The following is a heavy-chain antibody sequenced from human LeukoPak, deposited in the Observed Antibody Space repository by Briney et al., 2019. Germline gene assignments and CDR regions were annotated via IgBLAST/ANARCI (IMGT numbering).Heavy chain of an antibody. D-gene: IGHD4-17*01. CDR1: GGSISSYY. CDR2: IYYSGST. J-gene: IGHJ3*02. CDR3: AYYGDYGEDAFDI. V-gene: IGHV4-59*01. Sequence: SETLSLTRTVSGGSISSYYWSWIRQPPGKGLEWIGYIYYSGSTNYNPSLKSRVTISVDTSKNQFSLKLSSVTAADTAVYYCAYYGDYGEDAFDIWGQGTMVTVSS.